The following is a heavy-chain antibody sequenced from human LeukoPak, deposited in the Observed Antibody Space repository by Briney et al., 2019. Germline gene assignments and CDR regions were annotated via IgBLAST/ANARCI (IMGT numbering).Heavy chain of an antibody. D-gene: IGHD1-1*01. V-gene: IGHV3-23*01. CDR1: GFAFSNYG. CDR3: AKRVGTTAMERAFDI. CDR2: ITTSGGVT. Sequence: GGSLRLSCAASGFAFSNYGMSWVRQAPGKGLEWISTITTSGGVTYYADSAKGRFTISRDNSKNILYLQVNSLRDEDTAIYYCAKRVGTTAMERAFDIWGQGTVVTVSS. J-gene: IGHJ3*02.